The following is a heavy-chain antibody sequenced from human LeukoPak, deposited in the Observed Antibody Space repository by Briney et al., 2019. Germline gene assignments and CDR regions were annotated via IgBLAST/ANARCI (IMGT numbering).Heavy chain of an antibody. CDR1: GFTFSGYW. CDR3: ARGLLAAAGIDY. Sequence: GGSLRLSCAASGFTFSGYWMSWVRQAPGKGLEWVANIKQDGSEKNYVDSVKGRFTISRDNAKNSMDLQMNSLRAEDTAVYYCARGLLAAAGIDYWGQGAPVTVSS. J-gene: IGHJ4*02. CDR2: IKQDGSEK. V-gene: IGHV3-7*04. D-gene: IGHD6-13*01.